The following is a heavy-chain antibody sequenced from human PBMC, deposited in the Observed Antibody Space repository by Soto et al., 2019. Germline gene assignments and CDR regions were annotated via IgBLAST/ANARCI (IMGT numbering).Heavy chain of an antibody. V-gene: IGHV4-30-4*01. D-gene: IGHD2-21*02. CDR2: VYYTGST. Sequence: LSLTCTVSGASIRSTDYYWSWIRQAPGKGLEWIGYVYYTGSTYYNPPLMSRLTISVDTSKNQFSLKLTSVTAAETAVYYCVRTARQGAVAPHWCDRWGQGTQVTVAS. J-gene: IGHJ5*02. CDR1: GASIRSTDYY. CDR3: VRTARQGAVAPHWCDR.